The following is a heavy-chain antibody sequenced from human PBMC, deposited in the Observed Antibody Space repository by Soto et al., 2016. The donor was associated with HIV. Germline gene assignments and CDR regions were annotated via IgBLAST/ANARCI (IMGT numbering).Heavy chain of an antibody. J-gene: IGHJ4*02. CDR3: AARAVHSTAAHLDY. V-gene: IGHV4-59*12. D-gene: IGHD2-8*02. CDR1: GGPIGNYY. CDR2: VYYNGNT. Sequence: QVQLQESGPGLVKPSETLSLTCNVSGGPIGNYYWNWIRQSPGKGLEWVAYVYYNGNTNYNPALKSRVTISVDMSKSQFSLRMNSVTAADTAVYYCAARAVHSTAAHLDYWGQGILITVSS.